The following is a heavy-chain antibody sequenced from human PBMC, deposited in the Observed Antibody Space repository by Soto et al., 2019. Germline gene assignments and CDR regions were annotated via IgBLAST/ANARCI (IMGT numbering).Heavy chain of an antibody. CDR1: GYTFTGYY. V-gene: IGHV1-2*02. J-gene: IGHJ6*02. CDR2: INPNSGGT. Sequence: ASVKVSCKASGYTFTGYYMHWVRQAPGQGLEWMGWINPNSGGTNYAQKFQGRVTMTTDTSTSTAYMELRSLRSDDTAVYYCARVVVGATSKYYYYGMDVWGQGTTVTVSS. D-gene: IGHD1-26*01. CDR3: ARVVVGATSKYYYYGMDV.